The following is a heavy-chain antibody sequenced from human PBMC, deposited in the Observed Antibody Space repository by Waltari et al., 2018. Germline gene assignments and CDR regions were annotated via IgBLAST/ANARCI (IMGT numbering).Heavy chain of an antibody. CDR1: GYSISSGYY. V-gene: IGHV4-38-2*01. Sequence: QVQLQESGPGLVKPSETLSLTCAVSGYSISSGYYWGWIRQPPGKGLEWIGSIYHSGSTYYNPSLKSRVTISVDTSKNQFSLKLSSVTAADTAVYYCARHKLFSSWYEWTPMDVWGQGTTVTVSS. CDR3: ARHKLFSSWYEWTPMDV. D-gene: IGHD6-13*01. J-gene: IGHJ6*02. CDR2: IYHSGST.